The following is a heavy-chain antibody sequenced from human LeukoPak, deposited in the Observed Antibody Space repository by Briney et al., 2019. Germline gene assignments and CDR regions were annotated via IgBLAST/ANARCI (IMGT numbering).Heavy chain of an antibody. J-gene: IGHJ4*02. CDR2: INPSGGST. CDR1: GYTFTSYY. CDR3: ARAHCSSTSCYFAPDY. Sequence: ATVEVSCKASGYTFTSYYMHWVRQAPGQGLEWMGIINPSGGSTSYAQKFQGRVTMTRDTSTSTVYMELSSLRSEDTAVYYCARAHCSSTSCYFAPDYWGQGTLVTVSS. D-gene: IGHD2-2*01. V-gene: IGHV1-46*01.